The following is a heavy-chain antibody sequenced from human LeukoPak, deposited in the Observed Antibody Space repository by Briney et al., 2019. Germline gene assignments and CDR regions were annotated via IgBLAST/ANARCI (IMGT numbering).Heavy chain of an antibody. Sequence: GGSLRLSCAASGFTFDDYGMSWVRQAPGKGLEWVSGINWTGGSTGYADSVKGRFTISRDNAKNSLYLQMNSLRAEDTALYYCARLFSYDSSGYPSNWGQGTLVTVSS. CDR3: ARLFSYDSSGYPSN. CDR1: GFTFDDYG. CDR2: INWTGGST. J-gene: IGHJ4*02. D-gene: IGHD3-22*01. V-gene: IGHV3-20*04.